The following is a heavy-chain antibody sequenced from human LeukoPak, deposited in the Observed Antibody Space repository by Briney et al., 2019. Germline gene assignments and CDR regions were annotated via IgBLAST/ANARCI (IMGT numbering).Heavy chain of an antibody. J-gene: IGHJ6*02. CDR2: INPNSGGT. CDR3: ARIQQWLVRRPLLGMDV. CDR1: GYTFTGYY. V-gene: IGHV1-2*02. D-gene: IGHD6-19*01. Sequence: ASVKVSCKASGYTFTGYYMHWVRQAPGQGLEWMGWINPNSGGTNYAQKFQGRVTMTRDTSISTAYMELSRLRADDTAVYYCARIQQWLVRRPLLGMDVWGQGTTVTVSS.